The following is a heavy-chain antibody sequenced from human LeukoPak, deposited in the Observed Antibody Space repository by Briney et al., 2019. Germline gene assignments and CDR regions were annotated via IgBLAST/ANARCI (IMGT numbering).Heavy chain of an antibody. CDR2: IYYSGST. D-gene: IGHD3-22*01. CDR1: GGSITSGGYY. Sequence: SETPSLTCTVSGGSITSGGYYWSWIRQHPGKGLEWIGYIYYSGSTSYNPSLKSRVTISLDTSKNQFSLKLSSVTAADTAVYYCARETDYYDSGGYYLQWFDPWGQGTLVTVSS. J-gene: IGHJ5*02. CDR3: ARETDYYDSGGYYLQWFDP. V-gene: IGHV4-31*03.